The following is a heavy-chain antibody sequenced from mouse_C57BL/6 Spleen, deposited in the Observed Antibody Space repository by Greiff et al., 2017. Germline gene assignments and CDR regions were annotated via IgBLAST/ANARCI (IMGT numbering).Heavy chain of an antibody. CDR3: ARKGITTVDY. D-gene: IGHD1-1*01. Sequence: QVQLQQPGAELVKPGASVKLSCKASGYTFTSYWMQWVKQRPGQGLEWIGEIDPSDSHTNYNQKFKGKATLTVDTSSSTAYMQLSSLTSEDSAVYYCARKGITTVDYWGQGTTLTVSS. CDR2: IDPSDSHT. J-gene: IGHJ2*01. V-gene: IGHV1-50*01. CDR1: GYTFTSYW.